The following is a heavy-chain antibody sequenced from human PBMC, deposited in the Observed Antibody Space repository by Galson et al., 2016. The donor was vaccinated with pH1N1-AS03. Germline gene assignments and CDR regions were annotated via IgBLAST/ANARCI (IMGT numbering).Heavy chain of an antibody. D-gene: IGHD4/OR15-4a*01. CDR1: GCTFTSYY. V-gene: IGHV1-46*01. J-gene: IGHJ6*02. CDR3: ARVSAGLTGYYYAMDV. CDR2: INPSDGNT. Sequence: SVKVSCKASGCTFTSYYIHWVRQAPGQGREWMGIINPSDGNTNYAQRFQGRVTMTRDTSTSTVYMELSSLRPDDTAVYYCARVSAGLTGYYYAMDVWGQGTTVTVSS.